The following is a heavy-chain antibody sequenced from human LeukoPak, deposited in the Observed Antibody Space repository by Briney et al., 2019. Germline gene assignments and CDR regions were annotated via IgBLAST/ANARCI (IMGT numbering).Heavy chain of an antibody. CDR3: ARAYCGGDCYPHSRYFDY. CDR2: INPSGGST. V-gene: IGHV1-46*01. D-gene: IGHD2-21*02. CDR1: GYTFTSYY. J-gene: IGHJ4*02. Sequence: ASVTVSCKASGYTFTSYYMHWVRQAPGQGLEWMGIINPSGGSTSYAQKFQGRVTMTRDTSTSTVYMELSSLRSEDTAVYYCARAYCGGDCYPHSRYFDYWGQGTLVTVSS.